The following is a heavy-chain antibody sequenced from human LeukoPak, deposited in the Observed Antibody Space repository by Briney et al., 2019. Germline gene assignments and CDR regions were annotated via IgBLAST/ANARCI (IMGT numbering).Heavy chain of an antibody. Sequence: GGSLRLSCAASEFTFSLYATNWVRQAPGKGLEWVSYINDVSSDIHYADSVKGRFTISRDNAKNTLSLQMNSLRAEDTAVYYCARDTYQPGLIDCRGQGTLVTVSS. CDR3: ARDTYQPGLIDC. J-gene: IGHJ4*02. CDR1: EFTFSLYA. CDR2: INDVSSDI. V-gene: IGHV3-21*05. D-gene: IGHD2-2*01.